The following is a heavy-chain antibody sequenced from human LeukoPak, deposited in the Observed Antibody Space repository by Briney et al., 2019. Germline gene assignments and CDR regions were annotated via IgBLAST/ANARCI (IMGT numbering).Heavy chain of an antibody. D-gene: IGHD3-22*01. J-gene: IGHJ3*02. CDR3: ARGPYSYDSSGAFDI. CDR2: ISSSGST. Sequence: SETLCLTCTVSGDSISSGDYYWSWIRQPAGKGLEWIGRISSSGSTNNNPSLKSRVTISLDTSKNQFSLKLSSVTAADTAVYFCARGPYSYDSSGAFDIWGQGTMVTVSS. CDR1: GDSISSGDYY. V-gene: IGHV4-61*02.